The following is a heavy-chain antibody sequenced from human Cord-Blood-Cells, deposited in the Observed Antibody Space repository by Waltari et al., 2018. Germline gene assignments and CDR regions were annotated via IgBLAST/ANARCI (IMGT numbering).Heavy chain of an antibody. D-gene: IGHD6-13*01. CDR2: INPNSGGT. J-gene: IGHJ5*02. Sequence: QVQLVQSGAEVKKPGASVKVSCKASGYTFTGYYMHWVRQAPGQGLEWMGWINPNSGGTNYAQKFQGWVTMTRDTSISIAYMELSRLRSDDTAVYYCARESAAGSNWFDPWGQGTLVTVSS. V-gene: IGHV1-2*04. CDR3: ARESAAGSNWFDP. CDR1: GYTFTGYY.